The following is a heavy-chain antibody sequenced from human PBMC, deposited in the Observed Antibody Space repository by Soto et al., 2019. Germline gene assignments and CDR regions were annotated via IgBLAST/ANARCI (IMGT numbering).Heavy chain of an antibody. V-gene: IGHV3-11*06. CDR2: ISSSSTYT. CDR3: ARIFQGAIMVTFLNYFDY. Sequence: GGSLRLSCAASGFTFSDYYMSWIRQAPGKGLEWVSYISSSSTYTNYADSVKGRFTISRDNAKNSLYLQMNSLRAEDTAVYYCARIFQGAIMVTFLNYFDYWGHGTLVTVSS. J-gene: IGHJ4*01. CDR1: GFTFSDYY. D-gene: IGHD3-16*01.